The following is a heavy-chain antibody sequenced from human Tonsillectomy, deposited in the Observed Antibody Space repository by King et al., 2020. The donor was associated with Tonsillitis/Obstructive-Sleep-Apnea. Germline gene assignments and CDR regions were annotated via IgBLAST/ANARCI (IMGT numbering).Heavy chain of an antibody. V-gene: IGHV4-59*12. CDR2: IYYSGST. CDR3: ARTYYDFWSGYSYYYYYMDV. J-gene: IGHJ6*03. D-gene: IGHD3-3*01. Sequence: VPLQESGPGLVKPSETLSLTCTVSGGSISSYYWSWLRQPPGKGLEWIGYIYYSGSTNYNPSLKSRVTISVDTSKNQFSLKLSSVTAADTAVYYCARTYYDFWSGYSYYYYYMDVWGKGTTVTVSS. CDR1: GGSISSYY.